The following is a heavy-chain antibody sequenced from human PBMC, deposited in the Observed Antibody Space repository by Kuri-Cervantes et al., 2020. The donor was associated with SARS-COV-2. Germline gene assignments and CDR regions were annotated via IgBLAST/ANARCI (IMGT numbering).Heavy chain of an antibody. CDR3: ARAPTGYSGYDWGGFDY. J-gene: IGHJ4*02. D-gene: IGHD5-12*01. CDR1: GGSVSSGSYY. Sequence: SETLSLTCTVSGGSVSSGSYYWSWIRQPPGKGLEWIGHIYYSGSTNYNPFLKSRVTISLDTSKNQFSLKVRSVTAADSAVYYCARAPTGYSGYDWGGFDYWGQGTLVTVSS. V-gene: IGHV4-61*01. CDR2: IYYSGST.